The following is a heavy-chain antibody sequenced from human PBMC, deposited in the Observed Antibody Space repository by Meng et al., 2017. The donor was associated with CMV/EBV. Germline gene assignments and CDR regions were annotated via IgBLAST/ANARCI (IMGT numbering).Heavy chain of an antibody. J-gene: IGHJ1*01. V-gene: IGHV5-51*01. CDR2: IYPGDSDT. CDR1: GYSFTSYW. CDR3: ARQWTDSSGYYGY. Sequence: GESLKISCKGSGYSFTSYWIGWVRPMPGKGLEWMGMIYPGDSDTRYSPSFQGQVTISADKSISTAYLQWSSLKASDTAMYYCARQWTDSSGYYGYWGQGTLVTVSS. D-gene: IGHD3-22*01.